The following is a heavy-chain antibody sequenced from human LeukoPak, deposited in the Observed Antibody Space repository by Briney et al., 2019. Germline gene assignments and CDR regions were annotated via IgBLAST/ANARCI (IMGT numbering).Heavy chain of an antibody. Sequence: GESLKISCKGSGYSFTSYWIGWVRQMPGKGLEWMGIIYPGDSDTRYSPSFQGQVTISADKSISTAYLQWSSLKASDTAMYYCARHAWAALGGYDFWGGYLAPFDPWGQGTLVTVSS. CDR1: GYSFTSYW. CDR3: ARHAWAALGGYDFWGGYLAPFDP. V-gene: IGHV5-51*01. D-gene: IGHD3-3*01. J-gene: IGHJ5*02. CDR2: IYPGDSDT.